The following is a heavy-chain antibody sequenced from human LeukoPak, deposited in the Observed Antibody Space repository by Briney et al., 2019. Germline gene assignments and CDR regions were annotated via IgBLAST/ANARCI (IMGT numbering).Heavy chain of an antibody. D-gene: IGHD6-19*01. V-gene: IGHV4-61*01. Sequence: SETLSLTCTVSGGSISSGSYYWSWIRQPPGKGLEWIGYIYYSGSTNYNPSLKSRVTISVDTSKNQFSLKLSSVTAADTAVYYCARSTTPSGWSYFDYWGQGTLVTVSS. CDR3: ARSTTPSGWSYFDY. J-gene: IGHJ4*02. CDR1: GGSISSGSYY. CDR2: IYYSGST.